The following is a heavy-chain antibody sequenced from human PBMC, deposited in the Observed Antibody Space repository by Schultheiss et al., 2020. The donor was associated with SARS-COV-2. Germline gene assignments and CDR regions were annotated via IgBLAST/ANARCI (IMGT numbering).Heavy chain of an antibody. V-gene: IGHV1-69*04. CDR3: AREGGSGSPRHYYYGMDV. Sequence: SVKVSCKASGGTFSSYAISWVRQAPGQGLEWMGRIIPIFGIANYAQKFQGRVTITADKSTSTAYMELRSLRSDDTAVYYCAREGGSGSPRHYYYGMDVWGQGTTVTVSS. CDR1: GGTFSSYA. D-gene: IGHD3-10*01. J-gene: IGHJ6*02. CDR2: IIPIFGIA.